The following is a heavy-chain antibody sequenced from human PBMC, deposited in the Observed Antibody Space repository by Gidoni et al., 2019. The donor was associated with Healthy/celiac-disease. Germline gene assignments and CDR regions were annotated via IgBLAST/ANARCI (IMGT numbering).Heavy chain of an antibody. Sequence: QVQLVQSGAEVKKPGSSVKVSCKASGGTFSSYAISWVRQAPGQGLEWMGGIIPIFGTANYAQKFQGRVTITADESTSTAYMELSSLRSEDTAVYYCASQKNGIAARRKTVSFDYWGQGTLVTVSS. CDR1: GGTFSSYA. D-gene: IGHD6-6*01. CDR2: IIPIFGTA. J-gene: IGHJ4*02. CDR3: ASQKNGIAARRKTVSFDY. V-gene: IGHV1-69*01.